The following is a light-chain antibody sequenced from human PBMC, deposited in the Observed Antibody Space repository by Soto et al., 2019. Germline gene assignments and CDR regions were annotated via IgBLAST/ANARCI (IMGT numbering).Light chain of an antibody. Sequence: QSALTQPPSASGSPGQSVTISCTGTSSDVGSYDYVSWYQQHPGKAPKLMIYEVSKRPSGVPDRFSGSKSGNTASLTVSGLQEEDEADYYCCSSAGSNNSWVFGGGTKLTVL. V-gene: IGLV2-8*01. CDR3: CSSAGSNNSWV. CDR1: SSDVGSYDY. CDR2: EVS. J-gene: IGLJ3*02.